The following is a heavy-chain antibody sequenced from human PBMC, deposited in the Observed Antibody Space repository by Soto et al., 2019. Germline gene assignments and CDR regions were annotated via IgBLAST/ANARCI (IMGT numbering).Heavy chain of an antibody. CDR2: INHSGST. V-gene: IGHV4-34*01. J-gene: IGHJ4*02. CDR3: ARGATIFGVVIIPIDY. CDR1: GGSFSGYY. Sequence: SETLSLTCAVYGGSFSGYYWSWIRQPPGKGLEWIGEINHSGSTNYNPSLKSRVTISVDTSKNQFSLKLSSVTAADTAVYYCARGATIFGVVIIPIDYWGQGTLVTVSS. D-gene: IGHD3-3*01.